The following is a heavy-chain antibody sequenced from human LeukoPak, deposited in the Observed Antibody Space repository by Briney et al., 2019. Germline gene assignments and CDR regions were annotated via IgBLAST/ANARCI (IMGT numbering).Heavy chain of an antibody. CDR3: ARAPSEIGGYYPEYFRH. J-gene: IGHJ1*01. CDR1: GFTFSTCW. V-gene: IGHV3-74*01. Sequence: GRSLRLSCAASGFTFSTCWMHWVRQAPGKGLVWVSRIKSDGSTNYADSVKGRFTISRDNAKNTLSLQMNSLRPEDTGVYYCARAPSEIGGYYPEYFRHWGQGTLVTVSS. CDR2: IKSDGST. D-gene: IGHD3-3*01.